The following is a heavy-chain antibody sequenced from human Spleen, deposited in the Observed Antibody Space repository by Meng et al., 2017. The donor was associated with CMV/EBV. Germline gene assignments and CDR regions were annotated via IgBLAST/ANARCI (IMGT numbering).Heavy chain of an antibody. Sequence: LRLSCTVSGVSVSNSSFFWGWIRQPPGKGLEWIGSFFHSGDTYSNPSLRSRVAISVDTSKNQFSLRLNSVTATDTAVYYCARHLRGYSWPKSDWGQGTLVTVSS. CDR3: ARHLRGYSWPKSD. CDR2: FFHSGDT. V-gene: IGHV4-39*01. D-gene: IGHD5-18*01. J-gene: IGHJ4*02. CDR1: GVSVSNSSFF.